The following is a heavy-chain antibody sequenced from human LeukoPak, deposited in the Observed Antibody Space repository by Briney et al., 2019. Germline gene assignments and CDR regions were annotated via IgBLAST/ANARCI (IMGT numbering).Heavy chain of an antibody. Sequence: GGSLRLSCAASGFTVSGNYMSWVRQAPGRGLQWVSVICSGGGTYYADSVKGRFTISRDDAKNSLYLQMNSLRAEDTAMYYCARDQTLPDAFDIWGQGTMVTVSS. CDR1: GFTVSGNY. V-gene: IGHV3-53*01. J-gene: IGHJ3*02. CDR2: ICSGGGT. CDR3: ARDQTLPDAFDI.